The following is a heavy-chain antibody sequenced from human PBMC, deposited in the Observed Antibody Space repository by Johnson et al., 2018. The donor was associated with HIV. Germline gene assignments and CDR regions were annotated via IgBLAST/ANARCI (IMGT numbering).Heavy chain of an antibody. V-gene: IGHV3-15*01. D-gene: IGHD3-22*01. CDR3: TTAKWLLGAFDI. J-gene: IGHJ3*02. CDR2: IKSKTDGGTT. CDR1: GFTFNNAW. Sequence: VQLVESGGGLVKPGGSLRLSCAVSGFTFNNAWMSWVRQAPGKGLEWVGRIKSKTDGGTTDYAAPVKGRFTISRDDSKNTLYLQMNSLKTEDTAVYYCTTAKWLLGAFDIWGQGTMVTVSS.